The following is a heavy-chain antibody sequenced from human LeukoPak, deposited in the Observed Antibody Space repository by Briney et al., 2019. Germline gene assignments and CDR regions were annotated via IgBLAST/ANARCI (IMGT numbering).Heavy chain of an antibody. J-gene: IGHJ4*02. CDR3: AREGSTSYYFDY. Sequence: GGSLILSCAASGFTYRNYWMSWVRQAPGKGLEWVANIKHDGSEKYYVDSVKGRFTISRDNAKNSLYLQMDSLRAEDTAVYYCAREGSTSYYFDYWGQGTLVTVSS. CDR2: IKHDGSEK. V-gene: IGHV3-7*01. D-gene: IGHD2-2*01. CDR1: GFTYRNYW.